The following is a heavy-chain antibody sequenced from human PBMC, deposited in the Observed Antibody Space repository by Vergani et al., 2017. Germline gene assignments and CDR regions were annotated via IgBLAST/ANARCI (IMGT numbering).Heavy chain of an antibody. Sequence: QVQLVQSGAEVKKPGSSVKVSCKASGGTFSSYTISWVRQAPGQGLEWMGRIIPILGIANYAQKFQGRVTITADKSTSTAYMELSSLRSEDTAVYYCAREGDVDTAMVTGDYYGMDVWGQGTTVTVSS. V-gene: IGHV1-69*08. CDR1: GGTFSSYT. J-gene: IGHJ6*02. D-gene: IGHD5-18*01. CDR3: AREGDVDTAMVTGDYYGMDV. CDR2: IIPILGIA.